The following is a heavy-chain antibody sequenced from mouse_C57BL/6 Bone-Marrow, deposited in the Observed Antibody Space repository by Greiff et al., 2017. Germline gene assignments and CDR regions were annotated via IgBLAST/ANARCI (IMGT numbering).Heavy chain of an antibody. V-gene: IGHV1-64*01. CDR2: IHPNSGST. Sequence: QVQLQQPGAELVKPGASVKLSCKASGYTFTGYWMHWVKQRPGQGLEWIGMIHPNSGSTNYNEKFKSKATLTVDKSSSTAYMQLSSLTSEDSAVYYCAREGLLRYFDVWGTGTTVTVSS. D-gene: IGHD2-3*01. CDR3: AREGLLRYFDV. CDR1: GYTFTGYW. J-gene: IGHJ1*03.